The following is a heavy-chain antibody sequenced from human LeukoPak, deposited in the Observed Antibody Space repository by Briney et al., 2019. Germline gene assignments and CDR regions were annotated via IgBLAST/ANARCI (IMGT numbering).Heavy chain of an antibody. CDR1: GFTFSSYS. Sequence: GGSLRLSCAASGFTFSSYSMNWVRQAPGKGLEWVSSISSSSSYIYYADSVKGRFTISRDNAKNSLYLQMNSLRAEDTAVYYCAREVRTAMVTCFDYWGQGTLVTVSS. V-gene: IGHV3-21*01. J-gene: IGHJ4*02. D-gene: IGHD5-18*01. CDR2: ISSSSSYI. CDR3: AREVRTAMVTCFDY.